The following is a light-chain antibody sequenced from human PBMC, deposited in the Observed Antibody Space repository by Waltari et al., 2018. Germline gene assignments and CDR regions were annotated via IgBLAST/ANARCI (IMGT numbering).Light chain of an antibody. J-gene: IGLJ1*01. CDR1: SSDVGNDNF. Sequence: QSALTQPASVSGSPGQSITISCTGTSSDVGNDNFVSWYQHPPGKAPKLSNYEVIKRPAGLSSRFPGSKAGNPATLTISGLQAEDEADYYCCSYTSSSTFIFGTGTKVTVL. V-gene: IGLV2-23*02. CDR3: CSYTSSSTFI. CDR2: EVI.